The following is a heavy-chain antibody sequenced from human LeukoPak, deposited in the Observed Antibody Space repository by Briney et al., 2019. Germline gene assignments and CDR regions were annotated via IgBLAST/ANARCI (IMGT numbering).Heavy chain of an antibody. D-gene: IGHD3-22*01. CDR1: GGSISSYY. V-gene: IGHV4-59*01. CDR3: ARVAYDSKIY. CDR2: IYYSGST. Sequence: SETLSLTCTVSGGSISSYYWSWIRQPPGKGLEWIGYIYYSGSTNYNPSLKSRVTISVDTSKNQFSLKLSSVTAADTAVYYCARVAYDSKIYWGQGTLVTVSS. J-gene: IGHJ4*02.